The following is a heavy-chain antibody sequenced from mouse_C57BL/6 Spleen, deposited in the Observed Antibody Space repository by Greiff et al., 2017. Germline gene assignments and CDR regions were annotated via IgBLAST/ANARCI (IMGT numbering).Heavy chain of an antibody. CDR3: TPYGSSFYFDY. Sequence: EVKLVESGAELVRPGASVKLSCTASGFNIKDDYMHWVKQRPEQGLEWIGWIDPENGDTEYASKFQGKATITADTSSNTAYLQLSSLTSEDTAVYYCTPYGSSFYFDYWGQGTTLTVSS. CDR1: GFNIKDDY. CDR2: IDPENGDT. J-gene: IGHJ2*01. V-gene: IGHV14-4*01. D-gene: IGHD1-1*01.